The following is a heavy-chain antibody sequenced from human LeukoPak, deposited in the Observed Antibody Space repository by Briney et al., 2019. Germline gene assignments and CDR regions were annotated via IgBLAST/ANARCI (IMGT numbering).Heavy chain of an antibody. CDR3: ARCRDYVWGSYRYGTYYFDY. D-gene: IGHD3-16*02. V-gene: IGHV5-51*01. J-gene: IGHJ4*02. CDR2: IYPGYSDT. Sequence: GESLKISCKGSGYSFTTYWIGWVRQVPGKGLEWIGIIYPGYSDTRYSRSFQGQVTISADKSIPTAYLQWSSLKASDTAMYYCARCRDYVWGSYRYGTYYFDYWGPGTLVTVSS. CDR1: GYSFTTYW.